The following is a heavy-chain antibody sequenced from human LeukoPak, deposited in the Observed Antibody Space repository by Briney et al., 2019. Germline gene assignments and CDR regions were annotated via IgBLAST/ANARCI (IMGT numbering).Heavy chain of an antibody. J-gene: IGHJ4*02. CDR3: ARSSSVNYDSSGYSALDY. CDR1: GFTFSSYS. Sequence: GGSLRLSCAASGFTFSSYSMNWVRQAPGKGLEWVSSISTSSSYIYYADSVKRRFTISRDNAKNSLYLQMTSLRAEDTAVYYCARSSSVNYDSSGYSALDYWGQGTLVTVSS. CDR2: ISTSSSYI. D-gene: IGHD3-22*01. V-gene: IGHV3-21*06.